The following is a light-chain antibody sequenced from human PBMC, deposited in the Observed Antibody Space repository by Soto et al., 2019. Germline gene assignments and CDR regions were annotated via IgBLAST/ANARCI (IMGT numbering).Light chain of an antibody. Sequence: QSALTQPASVSGSPGQSITISCTGTSSDVGGYNYVSWYQQHPGKAPKLMIYDVSNRPSGVSNRFSGCKSGNTASLTISGLQAEDEADYYCSSYTSSSTRHVVFGGGTKLTVL. CDR3: SSYTSSSTRHVV. CDR2: DVS. J-gene: IGLJ2*01. CDR1: SSDVGGYNY. V-gene: IGLV2-14*01.